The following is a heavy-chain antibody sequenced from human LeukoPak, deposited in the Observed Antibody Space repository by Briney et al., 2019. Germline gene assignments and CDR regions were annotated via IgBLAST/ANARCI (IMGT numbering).Heavy chain of an antibody. D-gene: IGHD4-17*01. J-gene: IGHJ6*02. CDR3: AKDPTVTTSYGMDV. CDR2: IYSGGST. V-gene: IGHV3-53*05. Sequence: GGSLRLSCAASGFTVSSNYMSWVRQAPGKGLEWVSVIYSGGSTYYADSVKGRFTISRDNAKNSLYLQMNSLRAEDTALYYCAKDPTVTTSYGMDVWGQGTTVTVSS. CDR1: GFTVSSNY.